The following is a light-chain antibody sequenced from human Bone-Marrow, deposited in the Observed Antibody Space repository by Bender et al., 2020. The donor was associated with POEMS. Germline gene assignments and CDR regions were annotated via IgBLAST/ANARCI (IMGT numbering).Light chain of an antibody. V-gene: IGLV2-23*01. J-gene: IGLJ3*02. CDR2: EGT. CDR1: SSDIGSSNL. Sequence: QSALTQPASVSGSPGQSITISCTAISSDIGSSNLVSWYQYHPGKAPKPPKLMIYEGTKRPSGVSNRFSGSKSGSTASLTISGLQAEDEADYFCCSYAGNRPLVFGGGTKLTVL. CDR3: CSYAGNRPLV.